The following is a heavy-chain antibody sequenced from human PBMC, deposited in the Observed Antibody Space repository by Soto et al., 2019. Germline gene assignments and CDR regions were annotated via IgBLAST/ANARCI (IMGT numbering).Heavy chain of an antibody. V-gene: IGHV2-5*02. J-gene: IGHJ3*02. CDR1: GFSLSTSGVG. Sequence: SGPTLVNPTQPLTLTCTFSGFSLSTSGVGVGWIRQPPGKALEWLALIYWDDDKRYSPSLKSRLTITKDTSKNQVVLTMTNMDPVDTATYYCAHRRGIVATLESLDAFDIWGQGTMVTVSS. D-gene: IGHD5-12*01. CDR2: IYWDDDK. CDR3: AHRRGIVATLESLDAFDI.